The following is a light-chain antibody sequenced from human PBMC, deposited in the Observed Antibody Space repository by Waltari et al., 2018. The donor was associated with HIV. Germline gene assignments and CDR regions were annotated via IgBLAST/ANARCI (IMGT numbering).Light chain of an antibody. CDR2: GAS. CDR1: RNIGGH. Sequence: EMVMTQSPATLSVFPGETATLSCRPARNIGGHLAWYQQKPGQAPRLLSLGASSRPAYIPARFSGRGFGTDFSLTISTLQPEDAAIYYCQQYLDWPAWTFGQGTKVEV. J-gene: IGKJ1*01. V-gene: IGKV3D-15*01. CDR3: QQYLDWPAWT.